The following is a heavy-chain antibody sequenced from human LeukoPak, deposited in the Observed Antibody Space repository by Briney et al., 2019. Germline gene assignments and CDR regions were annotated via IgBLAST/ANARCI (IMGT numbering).Heavy chain of an antibody. CDR1: GFTFSDYY. J-gene: IGHJ5*02. CDR2: ISGDSRYT. V-gene: IGHV3-11*05. CDR3: ARAGYDTLTGYQHNWFDP. Sequence: GGSLRLSCAASGFTFSDYYMSWIRQAPGKGLEWVSYISGDSRYTNYADSAKGRFTISRDTARNSLYLQMNSLRAEDTAVYYCARAGYDTLTGYQHNWFDPWGQGILVTVSS. D-gene: IGHD3-9*01.